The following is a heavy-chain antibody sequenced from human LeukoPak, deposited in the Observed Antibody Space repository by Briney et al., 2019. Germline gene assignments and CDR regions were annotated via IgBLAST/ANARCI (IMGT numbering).Heavy chain of an antibody. J-gene: IGHJ6*04. Sequence: PGGSLRLSCAASGFTFSSYAMSWVRQAPGKGLEWVSYISSSGSTIYYADSVKGRFTISRDNAKNSLYLQMNSLRAEDTALYYCAELGITMIGGVWGKGTTVTISS. D-gene: IGHD3-10*02. V-gene: IGHV3-48*03. CDR3: AELGITMIGGV. CDR2: ISSSGSTI. CDR1: GFTFSSYA.